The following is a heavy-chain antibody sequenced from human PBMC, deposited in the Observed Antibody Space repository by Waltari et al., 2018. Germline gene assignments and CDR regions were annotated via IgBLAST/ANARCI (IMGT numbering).Heavy chain of an antibody. Sequence: QVQLVESGGGVVQPGRSLRLSCAASGFTFSSYAMHWVRQAPGKGLEWVAVISYDGSNNYYADSVKGRFTISRDNSKNTLYLQMNSLRAEDTAVYYCARWLQFPDYWGQGTLVTVSS. CDR2: ISYDGSNN. CDR1: GFTFSSYA. D-gene: IGHD5-12*01. J-gene: IGHJ4*02. V-gene: IGHV3-30-3*01. CDR3: ARWLQFPDY.